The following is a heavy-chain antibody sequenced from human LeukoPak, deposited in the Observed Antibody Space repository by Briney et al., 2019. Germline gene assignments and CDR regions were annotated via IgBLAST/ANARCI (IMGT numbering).Heavy chain of an antibody. V-gene: IGHV3-21*01. CDR1: GFTFSSYS. D-gene: IGHD6-19*01. CDR2: ISSSSSYI. CDR3: ARGIAVAGTRDAFDI. J-gene: IGHJ3*02. Sequence: GESLRLSCAASGFTFSSYSMNWVRQAPGKGLEWVSSISSSSSYIYYADSVKGRFTISRDNAKNSLYLQMNSLRAEDTAVSYCARGIAVAGTRDAFDIWGQGTMVTVSS.